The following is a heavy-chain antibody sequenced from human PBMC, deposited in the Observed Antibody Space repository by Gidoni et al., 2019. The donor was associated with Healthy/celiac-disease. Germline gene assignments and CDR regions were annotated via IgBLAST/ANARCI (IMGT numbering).Heavy chain of an antibody. J-gene: IGHJ4*02. Sequence: QVQLVESGGGVVQPGRSLRLSCAASGFPFSSYGMHWVRQAPGKGLEWVTIIWYDGRNKYYADSVKGRFTVSRDNSKNTLYLQMNSLRAEDTAVYYCARDNFVGTTFLRDWGQGTLVTVSS. CDR3: ARDNFVGTTFLRD. CDR2: IWYDGRNK. CDR1: GFPFSSYG. V-gene: IGHV3-33*01. D-gene: IGHD1-1*01.